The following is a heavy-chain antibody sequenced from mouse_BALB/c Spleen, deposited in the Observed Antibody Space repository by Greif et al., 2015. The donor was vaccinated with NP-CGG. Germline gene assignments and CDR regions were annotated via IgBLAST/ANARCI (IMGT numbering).Heavy chain of an antibody. CDR3: ARLGQRDY. D-gene: IGHD4-1*01. CDR2: IDPANGNT. CDR1: GFNIKDTY. V-gene: IGHV14-3*02. J-gene: IGHJ2*01. Sequence: EVKLMESGAELVKPGASVKLSCTASGFNIKDTYMHWVKQRPEQGLEWIGRIDPANGNTKYDPKFQGKATITADTSSNTAYLQLSSLTSEDTAVYYCARLGQRDYWGQGTTLTVSS.